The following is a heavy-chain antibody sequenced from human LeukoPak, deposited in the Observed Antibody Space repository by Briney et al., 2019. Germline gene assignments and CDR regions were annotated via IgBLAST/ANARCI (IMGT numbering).Heavy chain of an antibody. CDR1: GFTFSSYW. CDR3: ARDRDCSGGSCYLHAFDI. Sequence: GSLRLSCAASGFTFSSYWMSWVRQAPGKGLERVANIKQDGSEKYYVDSVKGRFTISRDNAKNSLYLQMNSLRAEDTAVYYCARDRDCSGGSCYLHAFDIWGQGTMVTVSS. CDR2: IKQDGSEK. V-gene: IGHV3-7*01. D-gene: IGHD2-15*01. J-gene: IGHJ3*02.